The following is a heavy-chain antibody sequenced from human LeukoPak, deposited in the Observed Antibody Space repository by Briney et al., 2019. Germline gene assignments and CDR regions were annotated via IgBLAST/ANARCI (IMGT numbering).Heavy chain of an antibody. Sequence: GSLRLSCAASGFSFSNAWMSWIRQPPGKGLEWIGYIYYSGSTNYNPSLKSRVTISVDTSKNQFSLKLSSVTAADTAVYYCATSAGGYYDFWSGPYFDYWGQGTLVTVSS. D-gene: IGHD3-3*01. J-gene: IGHJ4*02. CDR3: ATSAGGYYDFWSGPYFDY. CDR1: GFSFSNAW. CDR2: IYYSGST. V-gene: IGHV4-59*01.